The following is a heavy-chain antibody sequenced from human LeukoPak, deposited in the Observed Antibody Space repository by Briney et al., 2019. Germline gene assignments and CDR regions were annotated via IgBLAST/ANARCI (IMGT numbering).Heavy chain of an antibody. CDR3: ARHPDFGGNSGGHFDY. V-gene: IGHV4-30-4*08. Sequence: SQTLSLTCTVSGGSISSGDYYWSWIRQPPGKGLEWIGYIYYSGSTYYNPSLKSRVTISVDTSKNQFSLKLSSVTAADTAVYYCARHPDFGGNSGGHFDYWGQGTLVTVSS. CDR1: GGSISSGDYY. D-gene: IGHD4-23*01. CDR2: IYYSGST. J-gene: IGHJ4*02.